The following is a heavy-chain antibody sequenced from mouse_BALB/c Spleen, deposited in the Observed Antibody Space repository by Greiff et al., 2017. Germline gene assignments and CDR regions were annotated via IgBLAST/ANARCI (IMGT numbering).Heavy chain of an antibody. CDR3: TRDGGLQGAWFAY. Sequence: QVQLQQPGAELVKPGASVKLSCKASGYTFTSYYMYWVKQRPGQGLEWIGGINPSNGGTNYNEKFKSKATLTVDKSSSTAYMQLSSRTSEDSAVYYCTRDGGLQGAWFAYWGQGTLVTVSA. CDR1: GYTFTSYY. J-gene: IGHJ3*01. V-gene: IGHV1S81*02. CDR2: INPSNGGT. D-gene: IGHD2-4*01.